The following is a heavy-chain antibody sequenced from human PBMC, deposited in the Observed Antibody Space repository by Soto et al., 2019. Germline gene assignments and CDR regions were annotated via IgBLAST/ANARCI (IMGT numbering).Heavy chain of an antibody. V-gene: IGHV1-2*02. CDR1: GYTFTGYY. J-gene: IGHJ3*02. CDR3: ARGFLGRYYYDSSGPEDAFDI. CDR2: INPNSGGT. Sequence: ASVKVCCKASGYTFTGYYMHSVRQAPGQGLEWMGWINPNSGGTNYAQKFQGRVTITRDTSISTAYMELSRLRSDDTAVYYCARGFLGRYYYDSSGPEDAFDIWGQGTMVTVSS. D-gene: IGHD3-22*01.